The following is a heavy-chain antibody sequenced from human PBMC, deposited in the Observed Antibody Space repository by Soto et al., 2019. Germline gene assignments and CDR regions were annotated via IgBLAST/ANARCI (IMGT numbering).Heavy chain of an antibody. CDR2: IYPGDSDT. Sequence: GECLKIPCRGSGYSFTSHCIGWVRQMPGKGLAWMGIIYPGDSDTRYSPSFQGQVTISADKSISTAYLQWSSLKASDTAMYYCARRIDGFTPHFDYWGQGTLVTISS. D-gene: IGHD2-15*01. J-gene: IGHJ4*02. CDR3: ARRIDGFTPHFDY. CDR1: GYSFTSHC. V-gene: IGHV5-51*01.